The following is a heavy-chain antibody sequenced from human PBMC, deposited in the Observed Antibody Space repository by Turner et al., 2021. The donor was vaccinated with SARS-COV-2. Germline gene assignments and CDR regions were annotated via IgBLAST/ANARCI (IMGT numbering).Heavy chain of an antibody. CDR3: ASTVWLRGAFDI. CDR2: IYYSGST. J-gene: IGHJ3*02. Sequence: QLQLQESGSGLVKPSETLSLTCTVSGGSISSSSYYWGWFRQPPGKGLEWIGSIYYSGSTYYHPSLKSRVTTSVDTSKNQFSLKMSSVTAADTAVYYCASTVWLRGAFDIWGQGTMVTVSS. CDR1: GGSISSSSYY. D-gene: IGHD5-18*01. V-gene: IGHV4-39*01.